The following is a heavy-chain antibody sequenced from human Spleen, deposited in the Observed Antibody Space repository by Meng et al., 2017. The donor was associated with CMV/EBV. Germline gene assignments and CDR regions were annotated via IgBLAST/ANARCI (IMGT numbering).Heavy chain of an antibody. Sequence: ASGYTFTGYFIHWIRQAPGQGLEWMGYVSPKSGGTICAQTFQGRVTMTRDTSINTVYVELSSLKTDDTAVYYCARDRLGNGGHWFDTWGQGTLVTVSS. J-gene: IGHJ5*02. V-gene: IGHV1-2*02. D-gene: IGHD3-16*01. CDR2: VSPKSGGT. CDR3: ARDRLGNGGHWFDT. CDR1: GYTFTGYF.